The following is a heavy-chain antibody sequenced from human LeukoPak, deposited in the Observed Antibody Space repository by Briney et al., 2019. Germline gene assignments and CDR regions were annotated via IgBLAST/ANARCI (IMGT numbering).Heavy chain of an antibody. Sequence: SETLSLTCAVYGGSFSGYYWSWIRQPPGKGLEWIGYIHYSGSTNYNASLESRVTMSVDTSKNQFSLKLSSVTAADTAVYYCARGGWSLDYWGQGTLVTVSS. J-gene: IGHJ4*02. D-gene: IGHD6-19*01. CDR2: IHYSGST. V-gene: IGHV4-59*01. CDR3: ARGGWSLDY. CDR1: GGSFSGYY.